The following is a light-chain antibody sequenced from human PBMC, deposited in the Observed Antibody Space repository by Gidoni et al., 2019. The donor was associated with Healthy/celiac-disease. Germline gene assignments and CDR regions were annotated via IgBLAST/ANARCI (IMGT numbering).Light chain of an antibody. V-gene: IGLV4-69*01. CDR1: SGHSSYA. CDR2: LNSDGSH. CDR3: QTWGTGTVV. J-gene: IGLJ2*01. Sequence: QLVLTQSPSASASLAASVKLTCTLSSGHSSYAIAWHQQQPEKGPRYLMKLNSDGSHSKGDGIPDRFSGSSSGAERYLTISSLQSEDEADYYCQTWGTGTVVFGGGTKLTGL.